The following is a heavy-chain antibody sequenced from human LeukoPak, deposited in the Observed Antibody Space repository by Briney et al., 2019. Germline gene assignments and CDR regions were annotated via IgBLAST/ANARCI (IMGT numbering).Heavy chain of an antibody. D-gene: IGHD6-13*01. Sequence: SGGSLRLSCAASGFIFSDYYMSWIRQAPGKGLEWVSYISSSGNTINYADSVKGRFTISRDNARNSLYLHMNSLRAEDTAVYYCARDAGSYSFNYWGQGTLVTVSS. CDR1: GFIFSDYY. V-gene: IGHV3-11*04. CDR3: ARDAGSYSFNY. J-gene: IGHJ4*02. CDR2: ISSSGNTI.